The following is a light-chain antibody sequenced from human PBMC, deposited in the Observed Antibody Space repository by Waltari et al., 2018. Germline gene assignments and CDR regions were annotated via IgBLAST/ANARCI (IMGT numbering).Light chain of an antibody. J-gene: IGLJ3*02. CDR2: SAS. CDR1: TEAVSSGNT. Sequence: QTVVTQEPSLTVSPGGTVTLTCVSSTEAVSSGNTPTWLQQKPGQAPRILIYSASNRHSWTPARFSGSLLEGKAALTLSGVKPDDEADYYCLLSSGGAWVFGGGTKLTVL. V-gene: IGLV7-43*01. CDR3: LLSSGGAWV.